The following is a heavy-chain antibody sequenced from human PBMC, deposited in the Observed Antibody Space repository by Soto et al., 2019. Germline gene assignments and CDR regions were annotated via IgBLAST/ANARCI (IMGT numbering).Heavy chain of an antibody. CDR2: IWYDGSNK. V-gene: IGHV3-33*01. CDR1: GFTFSSYG. J-gene: IGHJ6*02. D-gene: IGHD2-2*03. CDR3: ARDGYCSSTSCHAATIYYYYGMDV. Sequence: PGGSLRLSCAASGFTFSSYGMHWVRQAPGKGLEWVAVIWYDGSNKYYADSVKGRFTISRDNSKNTLCLQMNSLRAEDTAVYYCARDGYCSSTSCHAATIYYYYGMDVWGQGTTVTVSS.